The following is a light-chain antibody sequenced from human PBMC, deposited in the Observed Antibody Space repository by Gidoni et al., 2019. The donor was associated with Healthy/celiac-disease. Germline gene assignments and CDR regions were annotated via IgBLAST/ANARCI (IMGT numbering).Light chain of an antibody. CDR1: SGRIASNY. Sequence: NFMLTQPHSVSESQGKTVTIPCTRSSGRIASNYVQWYQQRPGSAPTTVIYEDNQRPSGVPNRFSGSIDSSSNSASLTISGLKTEDEADYYCQSYDSSNVWVFGGGTKLTVL. CDR3: QSYDSSNVWV. CDR2: EDN. J-gene: IGLJ3*02. V-gene: IGLV6-57*04.